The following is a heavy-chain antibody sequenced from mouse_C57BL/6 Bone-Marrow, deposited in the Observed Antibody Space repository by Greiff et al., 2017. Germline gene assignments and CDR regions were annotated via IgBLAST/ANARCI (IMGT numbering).Heavy chain of an antibody. CDR3: ASPYYYGRTFAY. J-gene: IGHJ3*01. CDR2: ISSGSSTI. Sequence: EVQGVESGGGLVKPGGSLKLSCAASGFTFSDYGMHWVRQAPEKGLEWVAYISSGSSTIYYADTLKGRFTISRDNAKNTLFLQMTSLRSEDTAMYYCASPYYYGRTFAYWGQGTLVTVSA. V-gene: IGHV5-17*01. CDR1: GFTFSDYG. D-gene: IGHD1-1*01.